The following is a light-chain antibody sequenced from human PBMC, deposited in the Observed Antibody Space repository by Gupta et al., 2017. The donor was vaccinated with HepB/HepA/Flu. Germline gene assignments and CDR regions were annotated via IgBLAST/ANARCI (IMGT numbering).Light chain of an antibody. CDR1: VSDVGGYNF. CDR2: DVS. CDR3: SSYTSSNTPGV. J-gene: IGLJ2*01. Sequence: VLLKPASESASSGPPFAISCTGTVSDVGGYNFVSWYQQAPGNAPKLMIYDVSNRPSGVSNRFSGSKSGNTASLTISGLQAEDEADYYCSSYTSSNTPGVFGGGTKLTVL. V-gene: IGLV2-14*01.